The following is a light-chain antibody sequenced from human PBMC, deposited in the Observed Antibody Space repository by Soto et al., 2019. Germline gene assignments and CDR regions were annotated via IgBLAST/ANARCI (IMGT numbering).Light chain of an antibody. Sequence: QSALTQPASVSGSPGQSITLSCTGTSGDVGTYDYVSWYQQHPGKAPKLIIYEVTNRPSGVSNRFSGSKSGNTASLTISGLQADDEADYYCSSYTTSTTLVFGGGTKVTV. CDR2: EVT. V-gene: IGLV2-14*01. J-gene: IGLJ3*02. CDR3: SSYTTSTTLV. CDR1: SGDVGTYDY.